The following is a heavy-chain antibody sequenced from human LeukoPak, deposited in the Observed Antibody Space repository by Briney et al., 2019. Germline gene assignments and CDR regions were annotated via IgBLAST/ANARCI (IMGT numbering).Heavy chain of an antibody. D-gene: IGHD4-23*01. CDR2: VSPNSGGT. V-gene: IGHV1-2*02. J-gene: IGHJ4*02. Sequence: ASVKVSCKASGYTFTDYFIHWVRQAPGQGLECMGWVSPNSGGTNYAQKFQGRVTMTRDTSIRTAYLALSRLTSDDTALYYCARNYGGSSKYFDYWGQGTLVTVLS. CDR3: ARNYGGSSKYFDY. CDR1: GYTFTDYF.